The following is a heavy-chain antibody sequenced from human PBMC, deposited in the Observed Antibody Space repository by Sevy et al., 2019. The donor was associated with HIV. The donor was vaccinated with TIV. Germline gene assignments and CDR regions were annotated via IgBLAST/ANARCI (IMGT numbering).Heavy chain of an antibody. V-gene: IGHV3-7*01. CDR1: GFTFSSYW. J-gene: IGHJ4*02. D-gene: IGHD2-8*01. CDR2: IKQDGSEK. CDR3: ARDRHCTNGVCYMGPFDY. Sequence: GGSLRLSCAASGFTFSSYWMSWVRQAPGKGLEWVANIKQDGSEKYYVDSVKGRFTISRDNAKNSLYLQMNSLRAEDTAGYYCARDRHCTNGVCYMGPFDYWGQGTLVTVSS.